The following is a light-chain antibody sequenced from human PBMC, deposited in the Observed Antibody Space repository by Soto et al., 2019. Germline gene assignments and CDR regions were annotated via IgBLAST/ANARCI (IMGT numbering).Light chain of an antibody. Sequence: VLTQSPAPLSLSPGERAPLSCRASQSVSSYLAWYHQKPGQAPRLLIDAASNRATGIPARFSGGGSGTDFTPTSRRLAGEDVAGYYGQQRSNWPTFGRGTKVEIE. CDR3: QQRSNWPT. V-gene: IGKV3-11*01. CDR2: AAS. J-gene: IGKJ1*01. CDR1: QSVSSY.